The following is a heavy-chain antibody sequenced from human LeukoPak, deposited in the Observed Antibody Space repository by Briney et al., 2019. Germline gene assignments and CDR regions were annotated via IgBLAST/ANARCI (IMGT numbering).Heavy chain of an antibody. CDR1: GFAFSSYG. CDR2: IWFDGSKK. Sequence: GGSLRLSCAASGFAFSSYGMYWVGQAPGKGLEWVAVIWFDGSKKYYADSVKGRFTISRDNSKNTLYLQMNSLRAEDTAVYYCARGVPPDYWGQGTLVTVSS. J-gene: IGHJ4*02. V-gene: IGHV3-33*01. CDR3: ARGVPPDY. D-gene: IGHD2-2*01.